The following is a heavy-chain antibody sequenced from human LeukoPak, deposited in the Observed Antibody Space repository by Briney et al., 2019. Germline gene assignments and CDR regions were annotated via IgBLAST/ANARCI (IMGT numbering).Heavy chain of an antibody. J-gene: IGHJ4*02. CDR1: GGSISSYY. D-gene: IGHD5-24*01. CDR3: ASSRRDGYNGSFDY. CDR2: IYYSGST. V-gene: IGHV4-59*08. Sequence: SETLSLTCTVSGGSISSYYWSWIRQPPGKGLEWIGYIYYSGSTNYNPSLKSRVTISVDTSKNQFSLKLSSVTAADTAVYYCASSRRDGYNGSFDYWDQGTLVTVSS.